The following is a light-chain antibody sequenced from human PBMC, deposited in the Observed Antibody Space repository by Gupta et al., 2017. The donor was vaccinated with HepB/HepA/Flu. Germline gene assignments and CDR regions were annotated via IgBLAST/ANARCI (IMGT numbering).Light chain of an antibody. CDR2: EVT. CDR1: SSDVGFYDL. Sequence: QSALTQPASVSGSPGQSITISCTGTSSDVGFYDLVSWFQQHPGKAPKLLIFEVTKRPSGVSPRFSGSRSGNTASLTISGLQAEDEADYYCRSYAGSGTYVFGSGPRVTVL. J-gene: IGLJ1*01. V-gene: IGLV2-23*02. CDR3: RSYAGSGTYV.